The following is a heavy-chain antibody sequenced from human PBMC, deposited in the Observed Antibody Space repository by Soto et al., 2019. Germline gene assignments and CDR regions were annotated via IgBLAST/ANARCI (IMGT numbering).Heavy chain of an antibody. J-gene: IGHJ5*02. CDR2: ITGSGGLT. Sequence: EVQLLESGGGLVQPGGSLRLSCAASGFTFSSYAMSWVRQAPGRGLEWVSAITGSGGLTYSADSVKGRFTISRDNSKNTLYLQMDSLRAEDTAVYYCAKDVKPGYSSSLGCFDPWGQGTLVTGSS. V-gene: IGHV3-23*01. CDR1: GFTFSSYA. CDR3: AKDVKPGYSSSLGCFDP. D-gene: IGHD6-13*01.